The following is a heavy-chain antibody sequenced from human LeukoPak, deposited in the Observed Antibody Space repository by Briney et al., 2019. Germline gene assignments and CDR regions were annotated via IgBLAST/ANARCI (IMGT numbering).Heavy chain of an antibody. V-gene: IGHV3-7*04. CDR3: ERMLYYAFDY. Sequence: GGSLRLFCAVSGFTFSNFWVNWVRQAPGKGLEWVASIKHDGIEKYYVDSVKGRFSISRDSAKNSLYLQMNSLRTEDTAVYYCERMLYYAFDYWGQGTLVTVSS. CDR1: GFTFSNFW. CDR2: IKHDGIEK. J-gene: IGHJ4*02. D-gene: IGHD3-10*01.